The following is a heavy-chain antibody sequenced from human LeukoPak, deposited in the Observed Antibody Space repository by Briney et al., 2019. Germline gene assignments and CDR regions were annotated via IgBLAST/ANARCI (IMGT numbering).Heavy chain of an antibody. Sequence: GGSLRLSCAASGFTFNHYAMNWVRQAPGKGLEWVASISSTTTYIYYADSVKGRFTISRDNSENTLSLQMNSLRADDTAIYYCAKSCNSGNCYYNYWGQGTLVTVSS. CDR3: AKSCNSGNCYYNY. J-gene: IGHJ4*02. CDR2: ISSTTTYI. V-gene: IGHV3-21*04. D-gene: IGHD2/OR15-2a*01. CDR1: GFTFNHYA.